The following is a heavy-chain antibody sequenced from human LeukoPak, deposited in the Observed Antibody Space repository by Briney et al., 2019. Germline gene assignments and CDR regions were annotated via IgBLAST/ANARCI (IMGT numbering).Heavy chain of an antibody. D-gene: IGHD1-26*01. V-gene: IGHV4-61*08. Sequence: SETLSLTCAVSGGSISSGGYSWSWIRQPPGTGLEWIGNIYYSGSTNYNPSLKSRVSMSLDMSKNQFSLKLSSVTAADTAVYYCARGGSYFGYWGQGTLVTVSS. CDR2: IYYSGST. CDR1: GGSISSGGYS. CDR3: ARGGSYFGY. J-gene: IGHJ4*02.